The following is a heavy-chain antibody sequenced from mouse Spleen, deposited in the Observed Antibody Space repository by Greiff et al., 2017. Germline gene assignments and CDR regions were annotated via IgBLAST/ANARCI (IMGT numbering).Heavy chain of an antibody. Sequence: VHLVESGPGLVQPSQSLSITCTVSGFSLTSYGVHWVRQSPGKGLEWLGVIWSGGSTDYNAAFISRLSISKDNSKSQVFFKMNSLQADDTAIYYCARNPPYGNYAMDYWGQGTSVTVSS. V-gene: IGHV2-2*01. D-gene: IGHD2-1*01. CDR1: GFSLTSYG. CDR2: IWSGGST. J-gene: IGHJ4*01. CDR3: ARNPPYGNYAMDY.